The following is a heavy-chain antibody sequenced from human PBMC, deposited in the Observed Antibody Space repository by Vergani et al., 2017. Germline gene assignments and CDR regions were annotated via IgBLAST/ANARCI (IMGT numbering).Heavy chain of an antibody. CDR1: GFTFDDYA. Sequence: EVQLVESGGGLVQPGRSLRLSCAASGFTFDDYAMHWVRQAPGKGLEWVSGISWNSGSIGYADSVKGRFTISRDNAKNSLYLQMNSLRAEDTALYYCAKGRVTGYSKGYFDYWGQGTLVTVSS. J-gene: IGHJ4*02. D-gene: IGHD3-9*01. CDR3: AKGRVTGYSKGYFDY. V-gene: IGHV3-9*01. CDR2: ISWNSGSI.